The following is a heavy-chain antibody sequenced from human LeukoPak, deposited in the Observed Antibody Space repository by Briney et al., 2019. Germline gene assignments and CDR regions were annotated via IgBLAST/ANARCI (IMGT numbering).Heavy chain of an antibody. CDR2: INHSGST. Sequence: PSETLSLTCAVYGGSFSGYYWSWIRQPPGKGLEWIGEINHSGSTNYNPSLKSRVTISVDTSKNQFSLKLSSVTAADTAVYYCARPTRITRYGMDVWGQGTTVTVSS. J-gene: IGHJ6*02. D-gene: IGHD3-10*01. CDR3: ARPTRITRYGMDV. V-gene: IGHV4-34*01. CDR1: GGSFSGYY.